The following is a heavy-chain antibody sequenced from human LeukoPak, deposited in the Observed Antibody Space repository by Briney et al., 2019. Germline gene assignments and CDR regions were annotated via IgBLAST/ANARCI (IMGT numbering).Heavy chain of an antibody. CDR1: GFTFSSYS. CDR3: ARDAGYYYDSSGYYSG. CDR2: IYSGGST. V-gene: IGHV3-53*01. D-gene: IGHD3-22*01. J-gene: IGHJ4*02. Sequence: PGGSLRLSCAASGFTFSSYSMNWVRQAPGKGLEWVSVIYSGGSTYYADSVKGRFTISRDNSKNTLYLQMNSLRAEDTAVYYCARDAGYYYDSSGYYSGWGQGTLVTVSS.